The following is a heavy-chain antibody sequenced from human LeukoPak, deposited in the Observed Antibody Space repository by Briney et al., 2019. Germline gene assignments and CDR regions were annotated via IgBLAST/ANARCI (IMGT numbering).Heavy chain of an antibody. CDR3: ARDIIKRAAYYFDY. Sequence: ASVKVSCKASGGTFSSYAISWVRQAPGQGLEWMGRIIPILGIANYAQKFQGRVTITTDKPTRTAYMELSSLRYEDTAVYYCARDIIKRAAYYFDYWGQGTLVTVSS. CDR2: IIPILGIA. CDR1: GGTFSSYA. J-gene: IGHJ4*02. V-gene: IGHV1-69*04. D-gene: IGHD6-25*01.